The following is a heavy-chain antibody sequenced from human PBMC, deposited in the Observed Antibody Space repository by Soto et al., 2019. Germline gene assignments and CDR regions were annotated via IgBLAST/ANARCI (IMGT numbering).Heavy chain of an antibody. CDR3: AGSFKYGSGTFDAFDI. CDR2: IIPIFGTT. V-gene: IGHV1-69*01. CDR1: GGTFSSYA. D-gene: IGHD3-10*01. J-gene: IGHJ3*02. Sequence: QVQLVQSGTEVKKPGSSLKVSCKASGGTFSSYAISWVRQAPGQGLEWMGGIIPIFGTTNYAEKFRGRVSITADESTRTAYVELSSLRAEDTAVYYCAGSFKYGSGTFDAFDIGGQGTMVTVSS.